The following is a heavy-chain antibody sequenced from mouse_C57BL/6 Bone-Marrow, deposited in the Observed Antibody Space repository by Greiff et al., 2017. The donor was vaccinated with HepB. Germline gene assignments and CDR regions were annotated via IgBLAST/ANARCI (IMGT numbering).Heavy chain of an antibody. CDR1: GFTFSDYY. J-gene: IGHJ1*03. CDR2: ISNGGGST. Sequence: EVNVVESGGGLVQPGGSLKLSCAASGFTFSDYYMYWVRQTPEKRLEWVAYISNGGGSTYYPDTVKGRFTISRDNAKNTLYLQMSRLKSEDTAMYYCARPNYYYGSSYEYFDVWGTGTTVTVSS. D-gene: IGHD1-1*01. V-gene: IGHV5-12*01. CDR3: ARPNYYYGSSYEYFDV.